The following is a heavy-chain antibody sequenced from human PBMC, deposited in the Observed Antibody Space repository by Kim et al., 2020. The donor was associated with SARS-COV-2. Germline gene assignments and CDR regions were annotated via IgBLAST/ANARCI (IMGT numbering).Heavy chain of an antibody. CDR1: GFTFSIYA. J-gene: IGHJ3*02. D-gene: IGHD1-20*01. CDR2: ISGNSVST. CDR3: AKLDNWNDVRAFDI. V-gene: IGHV3-23*01. Sequence: GGSLRLSCAASGFTFSIYAMGWVRQTPGKGLEWVSIISGNSVSTHYADSVKGRFTISRDNSKNTLYLQMNILTAEDTALYYCAKLDNWNDVRAFDIWGQGTRVTVSS.